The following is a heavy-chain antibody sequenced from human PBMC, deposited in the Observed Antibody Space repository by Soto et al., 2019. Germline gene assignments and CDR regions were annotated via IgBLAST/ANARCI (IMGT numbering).Heavy chain of an antibody. Sequence: PGGSLRLSCAASGFTFSSYSMNWVRQAPGKGLEWVSSISSSSSYIYYADSVKGRFTISRDNAKNSLYLQMNSLRAEDTAVYYCARVILTGYEYYYYYYGMDVWGQGTTVTVSS. CDR1: GFTFSSYS. D-gene: IGHD3-9*01. CDR2: ISSSSSYI. J-gene: IGHJ6*02. V-gene: IGHV3-21*01. CDR3: ARVILTGYEYYYYYYGMDV.